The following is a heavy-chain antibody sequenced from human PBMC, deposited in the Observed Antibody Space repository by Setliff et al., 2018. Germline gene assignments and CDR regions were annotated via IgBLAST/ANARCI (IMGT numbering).Heavy chain of an antibody. Sequence: GASVKVSCKASGDTSTTYAIHWVRQAPGQGLEWMGWNNAGNGNIRYSQNFQGRVTITRDTSASTAYMELSSLRSEDTAVYYCARGLGYCTNGVCYTGWYYYYGMDVWGQGTTVTVSS. D-gene: IGHD2-8*01. CDR3: ARGLGYCTNGVCYTGWYYYYGMDV. J-gene: IGHJ6*02. V-gene: IGHV1-3*01. CDR1: GDTSTTYA. CDR2: NNAGNGNI.